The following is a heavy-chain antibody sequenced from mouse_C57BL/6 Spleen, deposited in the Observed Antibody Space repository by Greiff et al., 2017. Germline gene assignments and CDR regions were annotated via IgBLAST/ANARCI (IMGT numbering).Heavy chain of an antibody. V-gene: IGHV1-55*01. CDR3: ARSLPSYAMDY. Sequence: QVQLQQSGAELVKPGASVKMSCKASGYTFTSYWITWVKQRPGQGLEWIGDIYPGSGSTNYNEKFKSKATQTVDTSSSTAYMQLSSLTSEDSAVYYCARSLPSYAMDYWGQGTSVTVSS. CDR2: IYPGSGST. D-gene: IGHD5-5*01. J-gene: IGHJ4*01. CDR1: GYTFTSYW.